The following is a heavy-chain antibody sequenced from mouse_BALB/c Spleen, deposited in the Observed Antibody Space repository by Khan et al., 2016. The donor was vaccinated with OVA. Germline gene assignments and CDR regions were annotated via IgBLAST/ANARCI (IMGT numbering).Heavy chain of an antibody. CDR2: INPSNGGT. V-gene: IGHV1S81*02. CDR1: GYTFTSYY. CDR3: TRSGYGSFAY. Sequence: QVQLKESGAELVKPGASVKLSCKASGYTFTSYYMCWVKQRPGQGLEWIGEINPSNGGTNFNEKFKSKATLTVDKSSSTAYMQLSSLTSEDSAVYYCTRSGYGSFAYWGQGTLVTVSA. J-gene: IGHJ3*01. D-gene: IGHD2-2*01.